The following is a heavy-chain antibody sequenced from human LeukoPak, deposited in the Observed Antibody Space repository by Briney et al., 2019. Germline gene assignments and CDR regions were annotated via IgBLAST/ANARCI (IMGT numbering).Heavy chain of an antibody. CDR2: IYYSGST. CDR1: GGSISSYY. V-gene: IGHV4-59*01. D-gene: IGHD3-10*01. J-gene: IGHJ6*02. Sequence: SSEPLSLTCTVSGGSISSYYWSWIRQPPGKGLEWIGYIYYSGSTNYNPSLKSRVTISVDTSKNQFSLKLSSVTAADTAVYYCARRGAGHYYYYGMDVWGQGTTVTVSS. CDR3: ARRGAGHYYYYGMDV.